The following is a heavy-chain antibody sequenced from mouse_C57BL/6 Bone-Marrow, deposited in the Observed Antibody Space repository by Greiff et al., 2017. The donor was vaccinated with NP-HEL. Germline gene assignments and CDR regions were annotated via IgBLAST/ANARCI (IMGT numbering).Heavy chain of an antibody. CDR2: ISSGGSYT. J-gene: IGHJ2*01. CDR3: ARHGYCGDY. V-gene: IGHV5-6*01. CDR1: GFTFSSYG. D-gene: IGHD2-3*01. Sequence: EVKLVESGGDLVKPGGSLKLSCAASGFTFSSYGMSWVRQTPDKRLEWVATISSGGSYTYYPDSVKGRFTISRDNAKNTLYLQMSSLKSEDTAMYYCARHGYCGDYWGQGTTLTVSS.